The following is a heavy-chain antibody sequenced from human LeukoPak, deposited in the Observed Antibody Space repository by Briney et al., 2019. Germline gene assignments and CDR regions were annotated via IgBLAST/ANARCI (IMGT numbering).Heavy chain of an antibody. CDR1: GYTFTGYY. V-gene: IGHV1-2*02. CDR3: ARVKLLLWFGELSPIWFDP. D-gene: IGHD3-10*01. CDR2: INPNSGGT. Sequence: ASVKVSCKASGYTFTGYYMHWVRQAPGQGLEWMGWINPNSGGTNYAQKFQGRVTMTRDTSISTAYMELSRLRSDDTAVYYCARVKLLLWFGELSPIWFDPWGQGTLVTVSS. J-gene: IGHJ5*02.